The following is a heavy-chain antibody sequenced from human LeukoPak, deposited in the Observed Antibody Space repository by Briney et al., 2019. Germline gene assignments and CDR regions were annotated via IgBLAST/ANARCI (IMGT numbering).Heavy chain of an antibody. D-gene: IGHD5-18*01. Sequence: PGGSLRLSCAASGFTFSSYWMSWVRQAPGKGLEWVANIKQDGSEKYYVDSVKGRFTISRDNAKNSLYLQMNSLRAEDTAVYYCAREVHSYGYRDYFDYWGQGTLVTVSS. V-gene: IGHV3-7*01. J-gene: IGHJ4*02. CDR2: IKQDGSEK. CDR1: GFTFSSYW. CDR3: AREVHSYGYRDYFDY.